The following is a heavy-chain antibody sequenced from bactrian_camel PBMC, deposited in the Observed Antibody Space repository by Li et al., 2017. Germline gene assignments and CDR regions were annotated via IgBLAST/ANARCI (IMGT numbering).Heavy chain of an antibody. V-gene: IGHV3S40*01. D-gene: IGHD2*01. J-gene: IGHJ6*01. CDR1: GFTFRTYT. CDR3: AARAFPSLTVLITTTRTPLGF. CDR2: ISGGGSAT. Sequence: DVQLVESGGGSVQAGGSLRLSCAASGFTFRTYTMTWVRQVPGKGLEWVSAISGGGSATYYVDSVRGRFTISRDNAENTVCLQLNSLKPGDTAMYYCAARAFPSLTVLITTTRTPLGFWGQGTQVTVS.